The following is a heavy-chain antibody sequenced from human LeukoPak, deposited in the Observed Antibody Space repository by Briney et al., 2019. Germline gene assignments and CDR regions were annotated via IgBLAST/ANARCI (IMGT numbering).Heavy chain of an antibody. D-gene: IGHD3-10*01. CDR3: ARRARVMVRGYYFDY. CDR2: IYYSGST. V-gene: IGHV4-39*01. J-gene: IGHJ4*02. CDR1: GGSISSSSYY. Sequence: SETLSLTCTVSGGSISSSSYYWGWIRQPPGKGLEWIGSIYYSGSTYYNPSLKSRVTISVDTSKNQFSLKLSSVTAADTAVYYCARRARVMVRGYYFDYWGQGTLVTVSS.